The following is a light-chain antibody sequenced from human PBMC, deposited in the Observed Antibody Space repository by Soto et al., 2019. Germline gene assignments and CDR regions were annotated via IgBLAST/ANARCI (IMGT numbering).Light chain of an antibody. CDR1: QAVSNFF. J-gene: IGKJ5*01. V-gene: IGKV3-20*01. Sequence: EIVLTQSPGILSLSPGERATLSCRASQAVSNFFLAWYQQRPGQGPRLLIYGAFTRATGIPDRFSRSGSETDFTLTISILDPEDFAVYYCQQYETSPITFGQGTRLEI. CDR3: QQYETSPIT. CDR2: GAF.